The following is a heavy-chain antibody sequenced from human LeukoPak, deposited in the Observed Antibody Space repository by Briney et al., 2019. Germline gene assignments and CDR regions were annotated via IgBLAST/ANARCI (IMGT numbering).Heavy chain of an antibody. J-gene: IGHJ4*02. V-gene: IGHV3-30*02. Sequence: GGSLRLSCAASGFTFSSYGMHWVRQAPGKGLEWVAFIRYDGSNKYYADSVKGRFTISRDNSKNALYLQMNSLRAEDTAVYYCAKDQAPQDIVVVPAYWGQGTLVTVSS. CDR3: AKDQAPQDIVVVPAY. CDR2: IRYDGSNK. CDR1: GFTFSSYG. D-gene: IGHD2-2*01.